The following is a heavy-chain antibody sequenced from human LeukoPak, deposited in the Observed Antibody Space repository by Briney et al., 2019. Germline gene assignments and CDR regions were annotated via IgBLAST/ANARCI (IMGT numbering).Heavy chain of an antibody. CDR3: AKRSYRSYYYGSGTLTGAFDI. J-gene: IGHJ3*02. V-gene: IGHV3-23*03. Sequence: GGSLRLSCAASGFTFSSYAMSWVRQAPGKGLEWVSVIYSGGSTYYADSVKGRFTISRDNSKNTLYLQMNSLRAEDTAVYYCAKRSYRSYYYGSGTLTGAFDIWGQGTMVTVSS. D-gene: IGHD3-10*01. CDR2: IYSGGST. CDR1: GFTFSSYA.